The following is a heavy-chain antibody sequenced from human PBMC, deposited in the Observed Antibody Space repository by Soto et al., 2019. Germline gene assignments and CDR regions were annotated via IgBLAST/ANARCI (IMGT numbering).Heavy chain of an antibody. CDR1: GYTFTGYY. CDR3: ASDMAGRSGSPTGDY. D-gene: IGHD1-26*01. Sequence: QVQLVQSGAEVKKPGASVKVSCKASGYTFTGYYMHWVRQAPGQGLEWMGWINPNSGGTYYAQKFQGRVTMTRDTSISTAYRELSRLRSDDTAVYYCASDMAGRSGSPTGDYWGQGTLVTVSS. V-gene: IGHV1-2*02. CDR2: INPNSGGT. J-gene: IGHJ4*02.